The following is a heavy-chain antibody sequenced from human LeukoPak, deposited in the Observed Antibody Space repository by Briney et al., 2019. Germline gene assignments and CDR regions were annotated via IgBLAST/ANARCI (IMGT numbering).Heavy chain of an antibody. D-gene: IGHD6-25*01. CDR2: IYYSGST. CDR3: ARDPSAGAFDP. V-gene: IGHV4-59*01. Sequence: SETLSLTCTVSGGSISSYYWSWIRQPPGEGLEWIGYIYYSGSTNYNPSLKSRVTISVDTSKNQSSLKLSSVTAADTAVYYCARDPSAGAFDPWGQGTLVTVSS. J-gene: IGHJ5*02. CDR1: GGSISSYY.